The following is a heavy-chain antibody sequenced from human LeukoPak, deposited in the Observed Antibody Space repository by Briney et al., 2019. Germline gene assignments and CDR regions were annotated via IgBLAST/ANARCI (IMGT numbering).Heavy chain of an antibody. CDR3: ARLALKSGDHPV. J-gene: IGHJ4*02. CDR2: IYYSGKT. Sequence: SETLSLTCTVSGVSITTSSSYWAWIRQPPGKGLEWIGEIYYSGKTYYNPSFKSRLTIPVDTSKNQFSLSLSSLTAADTAVFYCARLALKSGDHPVWGQGSLVIVSS. D-gene: IGHD2-21*01. CDR1: GVSITTSSSY. V-gene: IGHV4-39*01.